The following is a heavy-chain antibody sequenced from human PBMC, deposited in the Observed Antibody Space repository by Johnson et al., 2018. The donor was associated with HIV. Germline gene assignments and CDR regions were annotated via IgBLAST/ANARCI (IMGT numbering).Heavy chain of an antibody. V-gene: IGHV3-20*04. Sequence: VQLVESGGGVVRPGGSLRLSCAASGFTFDDYGMSWVRQAPGKGLEWVSGINWNGGTIYYADSVKGRFTISRDNAKNSLYLQINSLRAEDTALYYCAKDLRAAAGPDAFDIWGQGTMVTVSS. CDR3: AKDLRAAAGPDAFDI. CDR2: INWNGGTI. D-gene: IGHD6-13*01. J-gene: IGHJ3*02. CDR1: GFTFDDYG.